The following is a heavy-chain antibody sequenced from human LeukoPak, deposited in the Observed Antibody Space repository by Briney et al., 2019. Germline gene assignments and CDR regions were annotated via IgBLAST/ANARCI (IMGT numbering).Heavy chain of an antibody. Sequence: ASVKVSCKVSGHTLTGLSMHWVXQAPGKGLEWMGGFDPXEGETTYAPKFQARTPMTAAPSTVPRYLALSSLRSEDTAVYSCTTDLAIAAAGTYTSIDYWGQGTEVTVSS. CDR3: TTDLAIAAAGTYTSIDY. CDR2: FDPXEGET. CDR1: GHTLTGLS. D-gene: IGHD6-13*01. V-gene: IGHV1-24*01. J-gene: IGHJ4*02.